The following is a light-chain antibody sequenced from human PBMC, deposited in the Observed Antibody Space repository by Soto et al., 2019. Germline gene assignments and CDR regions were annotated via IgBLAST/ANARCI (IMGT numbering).Light chain of an antibody. CDR1: SSDVGGYNY. CDR3: SSYTSSSTRV. V-gene: IGLV2-14*01. CDR2: EVS. J-gene: IGLJ1*01. Sequence: QSALTQPASVSGSPGQSITISCTGTSSDVGGYNYVSWYQQHPGKAPKLMIYEVSNRPSGVSNRFSGSKSANTASLTISGLQDEDEDDYYCSSYTSSSTRVFGTGTKVTVL.